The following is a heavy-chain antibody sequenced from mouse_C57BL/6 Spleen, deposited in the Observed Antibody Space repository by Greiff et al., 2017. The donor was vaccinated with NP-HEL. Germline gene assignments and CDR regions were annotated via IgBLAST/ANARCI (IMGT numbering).Heavy chain of an antibody. CDR2: ISSGSSTI. V-gene: IGHV5-17*01. J-gene: IGHJ3*01. Sequence: EVMLVESGGGLVKPGGSLKLSCAASGFTFSDYGMHWVRQAPEKGLEWVAYISSGSSTIYYADTVKGRFTISRDNAKNTLFLQMTSLRSEDTAMYYCARDTYYYGSSPGFAYWGQGTLVTVSA. CDR3: ARDTYYYGSSPGFAY. D-gene: IGHD1-1*01. CDR1: GFTFSDYG.